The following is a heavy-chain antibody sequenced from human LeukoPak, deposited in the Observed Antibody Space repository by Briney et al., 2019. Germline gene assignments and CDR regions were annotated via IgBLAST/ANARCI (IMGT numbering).Heavy chain of an antibody. Sequence: ASVKVSCKASSYTFTSYGISWVRQAPGQGLDWMGWISAYNGNTNYAQKLQGRVTMTTDTSTSTAYMELRSLRSDDTAVYYCARASLLSAAGLLDVWGKGTTVTVSS. V-gene: IGHV1-18*04. CDR1: SYTFTSYG. D-gene: IGHD6-13*01. CDR3: ARASLLSAAGLLDV. J-gene: IGHJ6*04. CDR2: ISAYNGNT.